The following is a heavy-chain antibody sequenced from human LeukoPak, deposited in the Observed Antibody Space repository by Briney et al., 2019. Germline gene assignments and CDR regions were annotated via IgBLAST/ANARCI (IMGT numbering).Heavy chain of an antibody. J-gene: IGHJ2*01. CDR2: MNPAGDNA. CDR1: GYTFTNYY. V-gene: IGHV1-8*01. D-gene: IGHD4-17*01. CDR3: ARGAVTTEVHWHFSL. Sequence: ASVMVSCKASGYTFTNYYISWVRQATGQGLEWMGWMNPAGDNAGYAQKFQGRMTLTRDTSVSTVYMELSSLRSEDTAVYYCARGAVTTEVHWHFSLWGRGTLVTLSS.